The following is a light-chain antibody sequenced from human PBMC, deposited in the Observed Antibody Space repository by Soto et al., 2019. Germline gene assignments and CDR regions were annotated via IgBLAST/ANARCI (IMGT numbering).Light chain of an antibody. J-gene: IGKJ4*01. CDR1: QSVSSSY. CDR3: QQYGSSHT. CDR2: GAS. V-gene: IGKV3-20*01. Sequence: EIVLTQSPGTLSLSPGERATLSGRASQSVSSSYLAWYQQKPGQAPRLLIYGASSRATGLPDRFSGSGSGTDFTLTISRMEPEDFAVYYCQQYGSSHTFGGGPKVEIK.